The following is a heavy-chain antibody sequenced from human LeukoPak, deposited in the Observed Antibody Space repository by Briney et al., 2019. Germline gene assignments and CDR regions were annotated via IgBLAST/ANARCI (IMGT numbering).Heavy chain of an antibody. CDR1: GYTFTSYD. V-gene: IGHV1-8*01. CDR2: MNPNSDNT. D-gene: IGHD1-14*01. J-gene: IGHJ4*02. Sequence: GASVKVSCKASGYTFTSYDINWVRQATGQGLEWMGWMNPNSDNTGYAQKFQGRVTMTRDTSTSTVYMELSSLRSEDTAVYYCARTGNWAPDYWGQGTLVTVSS. CDR3: ARTGNWAPDY.